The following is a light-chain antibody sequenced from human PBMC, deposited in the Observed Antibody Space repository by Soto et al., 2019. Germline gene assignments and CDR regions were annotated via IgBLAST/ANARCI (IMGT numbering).Light chain of an antibody. J-gene: IGKJ1*01. Sequence: DIQMTQSPSSLSASAGDRVTITCRASQNISTYLNWYQQKPGKAPKLLIYAASSLQSGVPSRFSGSGSGTDFTLTIRSVQPGDFATYFCQQSYSTPPTFGHGTKVEIK. V-gene: IGKV1-39*01. CDR2: AAS. CDR3: QQSYSTPPT. CDR1: QNISTY.